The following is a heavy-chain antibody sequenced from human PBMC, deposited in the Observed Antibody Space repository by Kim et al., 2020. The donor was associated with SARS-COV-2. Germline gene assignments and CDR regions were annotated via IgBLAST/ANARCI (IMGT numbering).Heavy chain of an antibody. CDR1: GYTFTDYD. V-gene: IGHV1-8*01. CDR2: MNPYSGNT. CDR3: ARGDSYCRSSSCYNY. J-gene: IGHJ4*02. D-gene: IGHD2-2*02. Sequence: ASVKVSCKASGYTFTDYDINWVRQATGQGPECMGWMNPYSGNTGYAQKFQGRVTMTRDTTVNTAYLDLRGRRSDDRAVYYCARGDSYCRSSSCYNYWGQGNLVTASS.